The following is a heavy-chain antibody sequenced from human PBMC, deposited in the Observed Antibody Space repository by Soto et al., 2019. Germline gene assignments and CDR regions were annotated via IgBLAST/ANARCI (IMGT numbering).Heavy chain of an antibody. V-gene: IGHV3-33*01. CDR3: ARDRWFDP. J-gene: IGHJ5*02. CDR2: IWYDGSNK. CDR1: GFTFSSYG. Sequence: PGGSLRLSCAASGFTFSSYGMHWVRQAPGKGLEWVAFIWYDGSNKYYADSVKGRFTISRDNSKNTLYLQMNSLRAEDTAVYYCARDRWFDPWGQGTLVTVSS.